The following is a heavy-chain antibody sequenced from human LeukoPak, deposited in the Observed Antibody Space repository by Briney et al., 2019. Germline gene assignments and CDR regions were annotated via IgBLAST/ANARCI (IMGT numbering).Heavy chain of an antibody. Sequence: ASVKVSCKASLYTLTQYVFCALGQAPGQGLEWMGWISAYNGNTNYAQKLQGRVTMTTDKSTSTDYMELTSLRSDDTAVYCCARGQMVEAGKIGGLTDCRGQGTLVTVSS. D-gene: IGHD6-13*01. CDR2: ISAYNGNT. CDR1: LYTLTQYV. J-gene: IGHJ4*02. CDR3: ARGQMVEAGKIGGLTDC. V-gene: IGHV1-18*01.